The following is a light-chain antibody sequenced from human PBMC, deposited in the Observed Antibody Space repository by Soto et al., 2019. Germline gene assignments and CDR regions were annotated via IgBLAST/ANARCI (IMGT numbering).Light chain of an antibody. CDR3: QHFCSSLLT. Sequence: EIVLTQSPGTLSLSPGERATLSCRASQSVSSTYFAWYQQKPGQAPRLLIYGASSRATGIPDRFSGSGSGTDFTLTISRLEPEDFAVYYCQHFCSSLLTFGGGTKVEIK. CDR2: GAS. J-gene: IGKJ4*01. V-gene: IGKV3-20*01. CDR1: QSVSSTY.